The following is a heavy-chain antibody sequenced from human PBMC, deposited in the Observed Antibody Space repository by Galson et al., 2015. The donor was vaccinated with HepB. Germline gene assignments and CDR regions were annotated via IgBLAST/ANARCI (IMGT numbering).Heavy chain of an antibody. J-gene: IGHJ5*02. CDR3: ARDWGKAVAGTWWFDP. D-gene: IGHD6-19*01. CDR1: GFSFSSYN. CDR2: ISSESSYK. Sequence: SLRLSCAASGFSFSSYNMNWVRQAPGKGLDWVSSISSESSYKYYADSVKGRFTISRDNAKNSLYLQMNSLRAEDTAVYYCARDWGKAVAGTWWFDPWGQGTLVTVSS. V-gene: IGHV3-21*04.